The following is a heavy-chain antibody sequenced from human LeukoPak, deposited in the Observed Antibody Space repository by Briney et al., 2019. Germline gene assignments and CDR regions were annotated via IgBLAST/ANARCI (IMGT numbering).Heavy chain of an antibody. CDR1: GSTFSSYS. J-gene: IGHJ6*02. D-gene: IGHD2-15*01. CDR2: ISSSSSYI. V-gene: IGHV3-21*01. CDR3: AKAQSGGSRNYYYYGMDV. Sequence: GGSLRLSCAASGSTFSSYSMNWVRQAPGKGLEWVSSISSSSSYIYYADSVKGRFTISRDNAKNSLYLQMNSLRAEDTAVYYCAKAQSGGSRNYYYYGMDVWGQGTTVTVSS.